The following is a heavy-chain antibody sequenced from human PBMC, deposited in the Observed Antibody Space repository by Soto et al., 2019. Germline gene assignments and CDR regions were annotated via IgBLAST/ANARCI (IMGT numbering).Heavy chain of an antibody. CDR1: GFTFSNYW. CDR3: ATTQSFDY. CDR2: IRQDGSDK. Sequence: EVQVVESGGGLVQPGGSLKLSCVASGFTFSNYWMSWVRQAPGKGLEWVANIRQDGSDKNFVHSVKGRFTISRDNAKNSVDLQMNSLRAEDTAVYYCATTQSFDYWGTGTLVTVSS. J-gene: IGHJ4*02. V-gene: IGHV3-7*01.